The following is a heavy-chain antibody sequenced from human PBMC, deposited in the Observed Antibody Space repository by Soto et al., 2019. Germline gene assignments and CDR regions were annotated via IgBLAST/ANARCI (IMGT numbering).Heavy chain of an antibody. CDR3: AINADV. V-gene: IGHV4-59*08. J-gene: IGHJ6*02. CDR1: GASISGHF. Sequence: PSETLSLTCTVSGASISGHFWSWIRQSPGKGLEWIACIYDSGRSYNPSLRGRVTISVDTSKNQLSLKLSSVIAADSAVYYCAINADVWGQGTTVTVSS. CDR2: IYDSGR.